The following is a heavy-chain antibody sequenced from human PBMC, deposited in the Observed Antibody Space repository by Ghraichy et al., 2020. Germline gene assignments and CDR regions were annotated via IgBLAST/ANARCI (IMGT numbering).Heavy chain of an antibody. CDR1: GFTFSSYS. J-gene: IGHJ4*02. CDR3: ARGVLYYDFWSGYWYFDY. CDR2: ISSSSSYI. V-gene: IGHV3-21*01. D-gene: IGHD3-3*01. Sequence: GGSLRLSCAASGFTFSSYSMNWVRQAPGKGLEWVSSISSSSSYIYYADSVKGRFTISRDNAKNSLYLQMNSLRAEDTAVYYCARGVLYYDFWSGYWYFDYWGQGTLVTVSS.